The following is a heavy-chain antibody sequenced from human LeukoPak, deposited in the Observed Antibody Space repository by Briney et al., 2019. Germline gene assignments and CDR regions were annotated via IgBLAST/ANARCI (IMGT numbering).Heavy chain of an antibody. Sequence: GGSLRLSCAASGFTFSNYNMNWVRQAPGKGLEWVSSISSSSSYIYYADSVKGRFTISRDNSRNTLYLQMNSLRAEDTAVYYCAKGQRGYSYGWESALFDYWGQGTLVTVSS. CDR3: AKGQRGYSYGWESALFDY. CDR1: GFTFSNYN. J-gene: IGHJ4*02. CDR2: ISSSSSYI. V-gene: IGHV3-21*04. D-gene: IGHD5-18*01.